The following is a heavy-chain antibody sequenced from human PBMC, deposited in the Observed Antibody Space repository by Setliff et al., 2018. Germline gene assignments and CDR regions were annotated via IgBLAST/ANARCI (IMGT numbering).Heavy chain of an antibody. CDR2: IDTGNGKT. CDR1: GYTFTTYA. Sequence: GASVKVSCKASGYTFTTYAIHWLRQAPGQRPEWMGWIDTGNGKTRYLQKLQGRVTITMDTSATTAYMELRSLQSEDTAVYYCARQKSSVFQFLEWDWLDPWGQGTLVTVSS. D-gene: IGHD3-3*01. CDR3: ARQKSSVFQFLEWDWLDP. V-gene: IGHV1-3*04. J-gene: IGHJ5*02.